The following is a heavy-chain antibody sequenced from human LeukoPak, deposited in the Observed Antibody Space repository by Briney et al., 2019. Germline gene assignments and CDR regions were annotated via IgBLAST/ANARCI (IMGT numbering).Heavy chain of an antibody. CDR2: IIPILGIA. Sequence: GASVKVSCKASGGTFSSYAISWVRQAPGQGLEWMGRIIPILGIANYAQKFQGRVTITADKSTSTAYMELSSLRSEDTAVYYCARAAVLLWFGEFDNWFDPWGQGTLVTVSS. CDR1: GGTFSSYA. J-gene: IGHJ5*02. D-gene: IGHD3-10*01. V-gene: IGHV1-69*04. CDR3: ARAAVLLWFGEFDNWFDP.